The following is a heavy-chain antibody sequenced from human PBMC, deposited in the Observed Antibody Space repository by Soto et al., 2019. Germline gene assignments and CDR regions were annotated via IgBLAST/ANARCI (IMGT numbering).Heavy chain of an antibody. CDR2: IIPIFGTV. CDR1: GGTFSTYA. Sequence: ASVNVSCKASGGTFSTYAISWVRQAPGQGLERMGGIIPIFGTVNFAQKFQGRVTITADESTSTAYMELSSLRSEDTAVYYCARENWSGHYSRSDYYHYGMDVWGQGTTVTVSS. D-gene: IGHD3-3*01. CDR3: ARENWSGHYSRSDYYHYGMDV. V-gene: IGHV1-69*13. J-gene: IGHJ6*02.